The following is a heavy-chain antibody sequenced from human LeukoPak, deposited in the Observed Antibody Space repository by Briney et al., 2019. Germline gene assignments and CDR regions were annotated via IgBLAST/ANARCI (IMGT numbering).Heavy chain of an antibody. D-gene: IGHD4-17*01. CDR2: IYPGDSDT. CDR1: GYIFNSYW. Sequence: GESLKISCKGSGYIFNSYWIAWVRQMPGKGLEWMGIIYPGDSDTRYSPSFQGQVTMSADKSTSTAYLQWSSLQASDTAMYYCARRYGRPFDYWGQGTLVTVSS. V-gene: IGHV5-51*01. J-gene: IGHJ4*02. CDR3: ARRYGRPFDY.